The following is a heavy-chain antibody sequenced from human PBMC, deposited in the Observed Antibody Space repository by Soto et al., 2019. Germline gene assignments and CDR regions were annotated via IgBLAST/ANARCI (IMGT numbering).Heavy chain of an antibody. CDR1: GFTFSSYA. Sequence: GGSLRLSCAASGFTFSSYAMGWVRQAPGKGLEWVSAISGSGGSTYYADSVKGRFTISRDNSKNTLYLQMNSLRAEDTAVYYCAKVESYYYGSGSYYKEDWFDPWGQGTLVTVSS. CDR2: ISGSGGST. D-gene: IGHD3-10*01. V-gene: IGHV3-23*01. J-gene: IGHJ5*02. CDR3: AKVESYYYGSGSYYKEDWFDP.